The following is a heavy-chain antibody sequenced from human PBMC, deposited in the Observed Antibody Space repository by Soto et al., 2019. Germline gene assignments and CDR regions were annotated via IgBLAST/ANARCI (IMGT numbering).Heavy chain of an antibody. CDR1: GYTFTGYY. V-gene: IGHV1-46*01. D-gene: IGHD5-12*01. J-gene: IGHJ4*02. Sequence: ASVKVSSTASGYTFTGYYIHWVRQAPGQRLEWMGIINASGGSTSYSQKFQGRVTMTRDTSASTAYMELSSLRSEDTAVYYCARDTINDYWGQGTLVTVSS. CDR3: ARDTINDY. CDR2: INASGGST.